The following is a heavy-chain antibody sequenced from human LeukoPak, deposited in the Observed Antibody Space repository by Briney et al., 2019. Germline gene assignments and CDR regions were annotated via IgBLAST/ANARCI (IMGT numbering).Heavy chain of an antibody. J-gene: IGHJ4*02. CDR1: GFTFDDYG. V-gene: IGHV3-20*04. CDR3: ARDPITDSSSWYSTSSYYYFDY. Sequence: GGSLRLSCAASGFTFDDYGMSWVRQAPGKGLEWVSCINWNGGSTGYADSVKGRFTISRDNAKNSLYLQMNSLRAEDTALYYCARDPITDSSSWYSTSSYYYFDYWGQGTLVTVSS. D-gene: IGHD6-13*01. CDR2: INWNGGST.